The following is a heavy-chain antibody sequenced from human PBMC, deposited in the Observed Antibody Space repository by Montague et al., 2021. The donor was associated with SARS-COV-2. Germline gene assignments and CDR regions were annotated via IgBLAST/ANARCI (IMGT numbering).Heavy chain of an antibody. CDR3: ARGGTYHYGMDV. CDR2: FYYAVNT. D-gene: IGHD3-16*01. CDR1: VDSISRPNW. J-gene: IGHJ6*02. V-gene: IGHV4-4*02. Sequence: SETLSLTCAVAVDSISRPNWGNWVRQPPGKELQRIGEFYYAVNTNYNPSLKGRITIFIDKSKNHFSLQLISVTAADTAVYYCARGGTYHYGMDVWGQGTTVAVSS.